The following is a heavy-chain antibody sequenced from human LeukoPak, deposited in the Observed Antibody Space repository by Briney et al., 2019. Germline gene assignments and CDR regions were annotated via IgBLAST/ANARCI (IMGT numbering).Heavy chain of an antibody. CDR3: TRSRVSGSYFDYHSGMDV. V-gene: IGHV4-59*11. J-gene: IGHJ6*02. CDR2: VSFSGTT. Sequence: SETLSLTCTVSRGPISSHYWSWIRRPPGKGLEWIGYVSFSGTTKYSPSLNSRVTISRDTSKNQFSLRVNSVTAADTAVHYCTRSRVSGSYFDYHSGMDVWGQGTTVIVS. D-gene: IGHD1-26*01. CDR1: RGPISSHY.